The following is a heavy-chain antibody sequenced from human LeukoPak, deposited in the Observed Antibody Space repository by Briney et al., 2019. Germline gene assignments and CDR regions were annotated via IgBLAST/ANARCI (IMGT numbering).Heavy chain of an antibody. J-gene: IGHJ5*02. Sequence: SETLSLTCTVSGGSISGYYWSWIRQPPGKGLEWIGYIYFSGSSNYNPSLRSRVTMSVDTFKYQFSLKLSSVSAADTAVYYCARHVRTGYNLLDHWGQGTLVTVSS. CDR1: GGSISGYY. CDR3: ARHVRTGYNLLDH. D-gene: IGHD5-24*01. V-gene: IGHV4-59*08. CDR2: IYFSGSS.